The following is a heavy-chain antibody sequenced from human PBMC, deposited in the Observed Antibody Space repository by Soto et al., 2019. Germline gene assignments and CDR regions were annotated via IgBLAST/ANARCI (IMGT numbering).Heavy chain of an antibody. J-gene: IGHJ4*02. CDR2: IWYDGSNK. CDR1: GFTFSSYG. D-gene: IGHD2-2*01. Sequence: GGSLRLSCAASGFTFSSYGMHWVRQAPGKGLEWVAVIWYDGSNKYYADSVKGRFTISRDNSKNTLYLQMNSLRAEDTAVYYCARAVCSSTSCYGGEFDYWGQGTLVTVSS. CDR3: ARAVCSSTSCYGGEFDY. V-gene: IGHV3-33*01.